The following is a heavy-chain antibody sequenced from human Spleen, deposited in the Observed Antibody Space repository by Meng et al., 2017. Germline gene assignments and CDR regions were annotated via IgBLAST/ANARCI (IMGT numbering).Heavy chain of an antibody. CDR1: GGSISSYY. CDR3: ARGSTDILTGYLTK. Sequence: SETLSLTCTVSGGSISSYYWSWIRQPPGKGLEWIGYIYYSGSTNYNPSLKSRVTISVDTSKNQFSLKLSSVTAADTAVYYCARGSTDILTGYLTKWGQGTLVTVSS. V-gene: IGHV4-59*01. CDR2: IYYSGST. D-gene: IGHD3-9*01. J-gene: IGHJ4*02.